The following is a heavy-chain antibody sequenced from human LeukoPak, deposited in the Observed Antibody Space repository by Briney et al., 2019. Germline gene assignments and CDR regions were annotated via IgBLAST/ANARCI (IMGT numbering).Heavy chain of an antibody. D-gene: IGHD3-10*01. CDR3: AREYHPIYGSGSYRWFDP. J-gene: IGHJ5*02. Sequence: ASVKVSCKASGYTFTSYGISWVRQAPGQGLEWMGWINPNSGGTNYAQKFQGRVTMTRDTSIRTAYMELSRLRSDDTAVYYCAREYHPIYGSGSYRWFDPWGQGTLVTVSS. CDR2: INPNSGGT. V-gene: IGHV1-2*02. CDR1: GYTFTSYG.